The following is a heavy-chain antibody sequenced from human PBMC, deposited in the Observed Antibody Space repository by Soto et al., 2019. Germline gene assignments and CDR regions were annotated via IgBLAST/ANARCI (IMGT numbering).Heavy chain of an antibody. J-gene: IGHJ4*02. CDR1: GFTFSSYA. CDR3: ARVVGPYSFGYIPY. Sequence: PGGSLRLSCAASGFTFSSYAMSWVRQAPGKGLEWVSAISGSGGSTYYADSVKGRFTISRDNAKNSLYLQMNSLRAEDTAVYYCARVVGPYSFGYIPYWGQGTLVTVSS. V-gene: IGHV3-23*01. D-gene: IGHD5-18*01. CDR2: ISGSGGST.